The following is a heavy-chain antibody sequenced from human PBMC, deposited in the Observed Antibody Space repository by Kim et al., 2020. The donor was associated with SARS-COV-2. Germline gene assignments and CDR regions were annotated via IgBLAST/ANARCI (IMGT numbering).Heavy chain of an antibody. J-gene: IGHJ6*02. V-gene: IGHV1-69*13. D-gene: IGHD5-18*01. Sequence: SVKVSCKASGGTFSSYAISWVRQAPGQGLEWMGGIIPIFGTANYAQKFQGRVTITADESTSTAYMELSSLRSEDTAVYYCARAEPPQLWPNYYYGMDVWGQGTTVTVSS. CDR3: ARAEPPQLWPNYYYGMDV. CDR1: GGTFSSYA. CDR2: IIPIFGTA.